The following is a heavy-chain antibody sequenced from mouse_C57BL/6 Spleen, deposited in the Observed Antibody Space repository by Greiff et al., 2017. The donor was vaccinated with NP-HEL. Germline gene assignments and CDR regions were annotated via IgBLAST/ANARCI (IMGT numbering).Heavy chain of an antibody. V-gene: IGHV1-64*01. D-gene: IGHD2-1*01. CDR3: ARSGFDYGNYPFAY. CDR1: GYTFTSYW. Sequence: QVQLQQSGAELVKPGASVKLSCKASGYTFTSYWMHWVKQRPGQGLEWIGMIHPNSGSTNYNEKFKSKATLTVDKSSSTAYMQLSSLTSEDSAVYYCARSGFDYGNYPFAYWGQGTLVTVSA. CDR2: IHPNSGST. J-gene: IGHJ3*01.